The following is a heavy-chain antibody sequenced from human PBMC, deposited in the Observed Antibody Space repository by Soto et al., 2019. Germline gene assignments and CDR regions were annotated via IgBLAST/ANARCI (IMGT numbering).Heavy chain of an antibody. CDR2: INPSGGST. J-gene: IGHJ4*02. CDR3: ARDSVGGYDSGNHFEY. V-gene: IGHV1-46*03. Sequence: ASVKVSCKASGYTFTSYYMHLVRQAPGQGLEWMGIINPSGGSTSYAQKLQGRVTMTRDTSTSTVYMELSSLRSEDTAVYYCARDSVGGYDSGNHFEYWGQGTLVTVSS. CDR1: GYTFTSYY. D-gene: IGHD5-12*01.